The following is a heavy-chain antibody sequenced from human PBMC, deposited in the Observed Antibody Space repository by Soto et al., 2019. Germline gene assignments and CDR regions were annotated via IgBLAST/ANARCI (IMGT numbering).Heavy chain of an antibody. V-gene: IGHV3-9*01. D-gene: IGHD6-13*01. CDR3: AKDMAVSSSWYGHIYYYYGMDV. J-gene: IGHJ6*02. Sequence: QPGGSLRLSCAASGFTFDAYAMHWVRQAPGKGLEWVSGISWNSGSIGYADSVKGRFTISRDNAKNSLYLQMNSLRAEDTALYYCAKDMAVSSSWYGHIYYYYGMDVWGQGTTVTVSS. CDR2: ISWNSGSI. CDR1: GFTFDAYA.